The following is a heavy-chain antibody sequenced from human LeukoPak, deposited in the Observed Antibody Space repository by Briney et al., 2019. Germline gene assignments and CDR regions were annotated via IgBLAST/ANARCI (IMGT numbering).Heavy chain of an antibody. Sequence: ASVKVSCKASGYTYTGYYMHWVRQAPGQGLEWMGWINPNSGGTNYAQKFQGRVTMTRDTSISTAYMELSRLRSDDTAVYYCARGWGYCSSTSCWDNWFDPWGQGTLVTVSS. J-gene: IGHJ5*02. CDR2: INPNSGGT. V-gene: IGHV1-2*02. CDR1: GYTYTGYY. D-gene: IGHD2-2*01. CDR3: ARGWGYCSSTSCWDNWFDP.